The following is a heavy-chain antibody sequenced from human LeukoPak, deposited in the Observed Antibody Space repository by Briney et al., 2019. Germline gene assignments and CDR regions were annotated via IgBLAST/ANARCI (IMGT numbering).Heavy chain of an antibody. V-gene: IGHV4-59*01. CDR1: GGSIRGFF. CDR2: IFYSGGT. D-gene: IGHD4-23*01. J-gene: IGHJ5*02. Sequence: SETLSLTCTVSGGSIRGFFWSWIRQPPGKGLEWIGYIFYSGGTSYNPSLMSRVTISVDMSTNQFSLKLTSVTAADTAVYYCARHDYGGNSAWFDPWGQGTLVTVSS. CDR3: ARHDYGGNSAWFDP.